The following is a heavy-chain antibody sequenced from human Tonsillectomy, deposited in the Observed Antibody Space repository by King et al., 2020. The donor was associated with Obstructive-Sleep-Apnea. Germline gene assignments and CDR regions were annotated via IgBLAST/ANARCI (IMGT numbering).Heavy chain of an antibody. CDR2: IADSGDNT. Sequence: VQLVESGGGLVQPGGSLRLSCAASGFSISAYAMNWVRQAPGKGLEWVSAIADSGDNTYYADSVEGRFTISGDNSKDTLYLQMKSLRAEDTALYYCAKGSALSTYWYFDLWGRGTLVTVSS. J-gene: IGHJ2*01. CDR3: AKGSALSTYWYFDL. CDR1: GFSISAYA. V-gene: IGHV3-23*04. D-gene: IGHD3-10*01.